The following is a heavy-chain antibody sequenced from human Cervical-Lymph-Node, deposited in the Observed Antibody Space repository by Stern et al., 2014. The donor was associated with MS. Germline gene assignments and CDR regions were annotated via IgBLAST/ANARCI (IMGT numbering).Heavy chain of an antibody. CDR3: ARTRYSSTIDYYYYGMDV. CDR1: GYTFTRYG. J-gene: IGHJ6*02. CDR2: ISEHNDNP. V-gene: IGHV1-18*01. D-gene: IGHD6-19*01. Sequence: QVQLVESGAEVRKPGDAVKVSCKASGYTFTRYGVAWVRQAPGQGLEWMGWISEHNDNPNYAHQVQGRVTLTTDASTSTAYMELRSLRSDDTAVYYCARTRYSSTIDYYYYGMDVWGQGTAVTVSS.